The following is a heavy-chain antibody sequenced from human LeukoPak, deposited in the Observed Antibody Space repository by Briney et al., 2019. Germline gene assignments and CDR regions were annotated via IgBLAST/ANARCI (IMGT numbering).Heavy chain of an antibody. CDR1: GFTFSSYA. V-gene: IGHV3-23*01. CDR2: ISGSGGST. D-gene: IGHD2-2*02. J-gene: IGHJ6*03. Sequence: PGGSLRLSCAASGFTFSSYATSWVRQAPGKGLEWVSAISGSGGSTYYADSVKGRFTISRDNSKNTLYLQMNSLRAEDTAVYYCAKGGVPAAIDYYYMDVWGKGTTVTVSS. CDR3: AKGGVPAAIDYYYMDV.